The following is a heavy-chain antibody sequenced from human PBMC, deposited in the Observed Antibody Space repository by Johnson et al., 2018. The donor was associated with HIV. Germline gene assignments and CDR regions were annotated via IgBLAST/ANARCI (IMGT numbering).Heavy chain of an antibody. J-gene: IGHJ3*02. V-gene: IGHV3-66*01. CDR1: GFPVNSNY. CDR2: IYSGGRT. CDR3: ARDRRYYDSSGYYHDAFDI. Sequence: VQLVESGGGLVQPGGSLRLSCAASGFPVNSNYINWVRQAPGQGLECVSGIYSGGRTYYAHSVKGRFTISRNNSKNTLYLQMNSLRADDPAVYFCARDRRYYDSSGYYHDAFDIWGQGTMVTVSS. D-gene: IGHD3-22*01.